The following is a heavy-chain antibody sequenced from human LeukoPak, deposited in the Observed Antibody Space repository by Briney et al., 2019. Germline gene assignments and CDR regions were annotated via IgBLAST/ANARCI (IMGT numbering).Heavy chain of an antibody. Sequence: GGSPRLSCAASGFTFSSYGMHWVRQAPGKGLEWVAVISYDGSNKYYADSVKGRFTISRDNSKNTLYLQMNSLRAEDTAVYYCAKLLYYYDSSQPYWGQGTLVTVSS. CDR2: ISYDGSNK. D-gene: IGHD3-22*01. J-gene: IGHJ4*02. V-gene: IGHV3-33*05. CDR3: AKLLYYYDSSQPY. CDR1: GFTFSSYG.